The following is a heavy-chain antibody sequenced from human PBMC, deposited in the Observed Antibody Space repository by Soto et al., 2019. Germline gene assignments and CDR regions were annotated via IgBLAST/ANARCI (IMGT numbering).Heavy chain of an antibody. J-gene: IGHJ6*02. CDR1: GYSFTRYG. CDR3: AMVDVYVTPSPQDV. D-gene: IGHD3-16*01. CDR2: INTYNGNT. V-gene: IGHV1-18*01. Sequence: QVQLVQSRAEVKNPGASVKVSCKASGYSFTRYGIAWARQAPGQGLEWMGWINTYNGNTNYAQNLQGRVTLTTDNSTSTAYMELTSLRSNDTAIYDCAMVDVYVTPSPQDVWGQGTTVIVSS.